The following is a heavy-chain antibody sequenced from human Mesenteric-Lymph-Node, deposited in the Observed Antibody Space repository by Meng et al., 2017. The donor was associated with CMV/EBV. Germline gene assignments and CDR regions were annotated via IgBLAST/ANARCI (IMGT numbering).Heavy chain of an antibody. D-gene: IGHD4-11*01. Sequence: SVKVSCKASGGTFSSYAISWVRQAPGQGLEWMGGSIPILGTANYAQKFQGRVTITTDESTSTAYMELSSLRSEDTAVYYCARHSNYYYYGMDVWGQGTTVTVSS. CDR3: ARHSNYYYYGMDV. CDR2: SIPILGTA. V-gene: IGHV1-69*05. J-gene: IGHJ6*02. CDR1: GGTFSSYA.